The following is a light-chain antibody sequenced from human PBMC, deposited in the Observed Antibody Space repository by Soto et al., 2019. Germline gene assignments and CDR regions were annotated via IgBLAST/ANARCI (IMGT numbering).Light chain of an antibody. CDR3: HHYTNWLTWT. Sequence: EIVMTQSPATLSVSPGERATLSCRASQSISSKLAWYQQKPGQAPRLLFYDASTRATGAPARFSASGSGTEFTLTISSLQSEDFAVYYCHHYTNWLTWTFGQGTKVEIK. CDR1: QSISSK. CDR2: DAS. J-gene: IGKJ1*01. V-gene: IGKV3-15*01.